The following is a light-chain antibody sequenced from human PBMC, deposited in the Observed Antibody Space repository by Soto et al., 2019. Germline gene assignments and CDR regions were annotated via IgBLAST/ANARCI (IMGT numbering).Light chain of an antibody. CDR3: AAWEDSLDGSVV. Sequence: QSVLTQPPSASGTPGQRVTISCSGSSSNIGTKTVNWYQQLPGTAPQLLIYNNNQRPSGVPDRLSGSKSGTSASLAISGLQSEDEADYYCAAWEDSLDGSVVFGGGTKLTVL. V-gene: IGLV1-44*01. CDR1: SSNIGTKT. CDR2: NNN. J-gene: IGLJ2*01.